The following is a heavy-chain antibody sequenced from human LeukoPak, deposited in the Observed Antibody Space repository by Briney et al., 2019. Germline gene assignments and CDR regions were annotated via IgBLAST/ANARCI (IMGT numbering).Heavy chain of an antibody. Sequence: ASVKVSCKASGYTFNTYGIIWVRQAPGQGLEWMGWISADNGNTNYAQKFQGRVTMTTDTSATTVYMELRSLTSDDTAVYYCGRSPWWYLDLWGRGTLVTVSS. V-gene: IGHV1-18*01. CDR2: ISADNGNT. CDR3: GRSPWWYLDL. J-gene: IGHJ2*01. CDR1: GYTFNTYG.